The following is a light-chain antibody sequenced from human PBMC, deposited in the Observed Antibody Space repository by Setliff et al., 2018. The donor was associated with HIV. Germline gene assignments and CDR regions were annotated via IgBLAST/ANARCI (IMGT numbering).Light chain of an antibody. CDR3: QQYYSTPWT. V-gene: IGKV4-1*01. CDR1: QSVLYSSNNKNY. CDR2: WAS. J-gene: IGKJ1*01. Sequence: DIVMTQSPDSPAVSLGERATINCKSSQSVLYSSNNKNYLAWYQQKPGQPPKLLIYWASTRESGVPDRFSGSGSGTDFTLTISSLQAEDVAVYYCQQYYSTPWTFGQGTKV.